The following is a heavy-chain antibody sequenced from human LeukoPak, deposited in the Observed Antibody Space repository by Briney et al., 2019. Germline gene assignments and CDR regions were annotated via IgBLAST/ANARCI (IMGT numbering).Heavy chain of an antibody. Sequence: ASVKVSCKSSGYTFTSYGISWVRQAPGQGLEWMGWISAYNGNTNYAQKLQGRVTMTTDTSTSTAYMELRSLRSDDTAVYYCARGGGPNYYYDSSGYYGSFDYWGQGTLVTVSS. V-gene: IGHV1-18*01. J-gene: IGHJ4*02. D-gene: IGHD3-22*01. CDR2: ISAYNGNT. CDR3: ARGGGPNYYYDSSGYYGSFDY. CDR1: GYTFTSYG.